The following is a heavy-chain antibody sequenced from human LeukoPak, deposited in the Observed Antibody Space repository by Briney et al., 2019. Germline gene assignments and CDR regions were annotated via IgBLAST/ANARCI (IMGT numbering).Heavy chain of an antibody. V-gene: IGHV1-18*01. CDR2: ISAYNGNT. Sequence: ASVKVSCKTSGYTFTTYVFNWVRQAPGQGLEWMGWISAYNGNTNSAQKFQGRVTMTRDTSISTAYIELSRLTSDDTAVYYCARAGPFYSGNYLGFWGQGTLVTVSS. CDR3: ARAGPFYSGNYLGF. J-gene: IGHJ4*02. CDR1: GYTFTTYV. D-gene: IGHD1-26*01.